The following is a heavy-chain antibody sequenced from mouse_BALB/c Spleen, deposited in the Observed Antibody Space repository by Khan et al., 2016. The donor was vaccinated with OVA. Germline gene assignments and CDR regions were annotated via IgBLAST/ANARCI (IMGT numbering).Heavy chain of an antibody. Sequence: LLESGPGLVKPSQSLSLTCTVPGYSIASDYAWNWIRQFPGNKLEWMGFISYSGNTNYNPSLKSRISITRDTSKNQFFLQLNSVTSEDTATYYCARVYGGDFDYWGQGTTLTVSS. D-gene: IGHD1-1*01. CDR1: GYSIASDYA. V-gene: IGHV3-2*02. CDR3: ARVYGGDFDY. J-gene: IGHJ2*01. CDR2: ISYSGNT.